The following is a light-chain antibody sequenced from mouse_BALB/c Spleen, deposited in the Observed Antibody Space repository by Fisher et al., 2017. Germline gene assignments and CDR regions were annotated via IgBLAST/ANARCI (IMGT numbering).Light chain of an antibody. CDR1: SSVSY. CDR3: QQRSSYPPLT. CDR2: DTS. V-gene: IGKV4-59*01. Sequence: IVITQSPAIMSASPGEKVTITCSASSSVSYMHWYQQKPGSSPKLWIYDTSKLASGVPARFSGSGSGTSYSLTISSMEAEDAATYYCQQRSSYPPLTFGAGTKLELK. J-gene: IGKJ5*01.